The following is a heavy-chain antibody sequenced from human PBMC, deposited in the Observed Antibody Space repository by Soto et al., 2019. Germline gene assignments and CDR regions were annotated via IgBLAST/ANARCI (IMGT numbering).Heavy chain of an antibody. D-gene: IGHD2-21*02. CDR3: ASSRGGNSAYYYYGMDV. Sequence: ASVKVSCKASGYTFTSYGISWVRQAPGQGLEWMGWISAYNGNTNYAQKLQGRVTMTTDTSTSTAYMELRSLRSDDTAVYYCASSRGGNSAYYYYGMDVWGQGTTVTVSS. V-gene: IGHV1-18*01. J-gene: IGHJ6*02. CDR1: GYTFTSYG. CDR2: ISAYNGNT.